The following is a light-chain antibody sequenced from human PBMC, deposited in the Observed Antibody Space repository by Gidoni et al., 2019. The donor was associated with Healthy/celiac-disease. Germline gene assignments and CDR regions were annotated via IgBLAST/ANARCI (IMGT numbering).Light chain of an antibody. CDR3: AAWDDSLNGVV. CDR1: SPNIGSNT. CDR2: SNN. J-gene: IGLJ2*01. V-gene: IGLV1-44*01. Sequence: QSVLTHPPSASGTPGQRVTISCSGSSPNIGSNTVNWYQQHPGTAPKLLIYSNNQRPSGVPDRFSGSKSGTSASLAISGLQSEDEADYYCAAWDDSLNGVVFGGGTKLTVL.